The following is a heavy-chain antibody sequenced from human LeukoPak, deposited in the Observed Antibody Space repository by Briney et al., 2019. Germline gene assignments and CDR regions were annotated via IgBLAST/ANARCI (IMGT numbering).Heavy chain of an antibody. CDR3: ARKLTGTTYFDC. CDR2: ILSSGGTI. J-gene: IGHJ4*02. V-gene: IGHV3-48*03. D-gene: IGHD1-1*01. Sequence: PGGSLRLSCATSGFPFSSYDMNWVRQAPGKGLEWVSYILSSGGTIYYADSVKGRFTISRDSAENSVYLRMNSLRAEDTALYYCARKLTGTTYFDCWGQGILVTVSS. CDR1: GFPFSSYD.